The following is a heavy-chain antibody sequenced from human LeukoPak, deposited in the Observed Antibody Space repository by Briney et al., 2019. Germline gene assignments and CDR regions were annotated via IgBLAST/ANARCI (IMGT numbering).Heavy chain of an antibody. CDR2: IIPIFGTA. V-gene: IGHV1-69*05. Sequence: SVKVSCKASGGTFSSYAISWVRQAPGQGLEWMGGIIPIFGTANYAQKFQGRVTITRDTSASTAYMELSSLRCEDTAVYFCARDQCSSASCYEGDFDYWGQGTLVTISS. CDR3: ARDQCSSASCYEGDFDY. CDR1: GGTFSSYA. J-gene: IGHJ4*02. D-gene: IGHD2-2*01.